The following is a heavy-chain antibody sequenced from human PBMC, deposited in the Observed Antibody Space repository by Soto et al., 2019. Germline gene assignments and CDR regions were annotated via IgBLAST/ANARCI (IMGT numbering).Heavy chain of an antibody. Sequence: QVQLVQSGAEVKKPGSSAKVSCKASGGTFSSYAISWVRQAPGQGLEWMGGIIPIFGTANYAQKFQGRVTITADESTSTAYMELSSLRSEDTAVYYCAREAEAAASYYYGMDVWGQGTTVTVSS. D-gene: IGHD6-13*01. V-gene: IGHV1-69*01. J-gene: IGHJ6*02. CDR1: GGTFSSYA. CDR3: AREAEAAASYYYGMDV. CDR2: IIPIFGTA.